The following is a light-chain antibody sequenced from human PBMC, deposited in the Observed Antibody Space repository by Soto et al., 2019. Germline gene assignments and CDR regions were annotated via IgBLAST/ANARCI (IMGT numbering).Light chain of an antibody. Sequence: QSALTQPPSASGSLGQSVTISCSGTSKDVGRDNYVSWYQQHAGQTPKVIIYGVFQRPSGVHDRFSGSKSGTTAYLTVSNLQSEDEAEYFCSSYGGRNNFVVFGVGTKLTVL. CDR2: GVF. CDR3: SSYGGRNNFVV. J-gene: IGLJ2*01. CDR1: SKDVGRDNY. V-gene: IGLV2-8*01.